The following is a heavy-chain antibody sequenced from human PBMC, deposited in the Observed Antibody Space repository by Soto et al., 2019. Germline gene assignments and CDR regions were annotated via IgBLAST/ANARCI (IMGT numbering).Heavy chain of an antibody. J-gene: IGHJ4*02. D-gene: IGHD3-22*01. CDR2: ISYDGSNK. CDR3: ARGRMYYYDSSGYSTDY. V-gene: IGHV3-30-3*01. Sequence: WVRQAPGKGLEWVAVISYDGSNKYYADSVKGRFTISRDNSKNTLYLQMNSLRAEDTAVYYCARGRMYYYDSSGYSTDYWGQGTLVTVSS.